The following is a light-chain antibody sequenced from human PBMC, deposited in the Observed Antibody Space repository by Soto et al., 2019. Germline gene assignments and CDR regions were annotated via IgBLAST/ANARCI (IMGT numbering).Light chain of an antibody. CDR2: WAS. CDR1: QTVLDSSNNRDY. V-gene: IGKV4-1*01. J-gene: IGKJ1*01. Sequence: DIVMTQSPDSLAVSLGERATINCKSSQTVLDSSNNRDYLTWYQQKPGQPPKLLIYWASTREFGVPDRFSGSGSGTDFTLTISSLQAGDVGVYYFQQDYTRPRTFGHGTKVEIK. CDR3: QQDYTRPRT.